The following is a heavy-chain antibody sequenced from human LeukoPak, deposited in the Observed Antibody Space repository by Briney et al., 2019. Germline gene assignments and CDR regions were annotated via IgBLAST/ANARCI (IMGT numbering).Heavy chain of an antibody. D-gene: IGHD2-8*02. CDR3: ARAPFRFPTGYYGFDI. CDR1: GGTFNNSA. J-gene: IGHJ3*02. V-gene: IGHV1-69*05. CDR2: IMPLFGTA. Sequence: SVKVSCKTSGGTFNNSAISWVRQAPGQGLEWLGGIMPLFGTAGYAQKFQGRVTITKDESTRTVYLDLSRLTSDDTAIYYCARAPFRFPTGYYGFDIWGQGTMVTVSS.